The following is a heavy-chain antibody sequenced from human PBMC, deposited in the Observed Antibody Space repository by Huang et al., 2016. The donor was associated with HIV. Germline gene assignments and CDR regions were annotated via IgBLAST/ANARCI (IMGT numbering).Heavy chain of an antibody. CDR3: VRPAAPTRYYYYEYMDV. D-gene: IGHD6-13*01. Sequence: QVQLVQSGSEVKKPGASVKVSCKASGYTFSNYALNWVRQAPGQGLEWMGWINANTGDQTYALAFTGRFGFSLDTSVSTAYLQINGLKAEDTAVYYCVRPAAPTRYYYYEYMDVWGQGTTVTVS. J-gene: IGHJ6*03. V-gene: IGHV7-4-1*02. CDR1: GYTFSNYA. CDR2: INANTGDQ.